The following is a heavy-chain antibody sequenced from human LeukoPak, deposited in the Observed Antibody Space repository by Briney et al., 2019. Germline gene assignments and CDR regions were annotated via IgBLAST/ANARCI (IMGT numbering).Heavy chain of an antibody. CDR1: GFTFTSYD. J-gene: IGHJ6*02. D-gene: IGHD3-10*02. CDR3: ARDRLFGKKGSGPPYYYYYGMDV. CDR2: ISAYNGNT. V-gene: IGHV1-18*01. Sequence: GASVTVSFKASGFTFTSYDINWVRQAPGQGLEWMGWISAYNGNTNYAQKLQGRATMTTDTSTSTAYMELRSLRSDDTAVYYCARDRLFGKKGSGPPYYYYYGMDVWGQGTTVTVSS.